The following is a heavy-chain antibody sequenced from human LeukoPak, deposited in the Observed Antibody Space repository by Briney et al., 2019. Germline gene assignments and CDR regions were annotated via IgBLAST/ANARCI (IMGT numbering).Heavy chain of an antibody. CDR3: ARERYYDILTGYYSYYYMDV. CDR2: IYYSGST. CDR1: GGSISSSSYY. V-gene: IGHV4-39*07. Sequence: PWETLSLTCTVSGGSISSSSYYWGWIRQPPGKGLEWIGSIYYSGSTYYNPSLKSRVTISVDTSKNQFSLKLSSVTAADTAVYYCARERYYDILTGYYSYYYMDVWGKGTTVTVSS. D-gene: IGHD3-9*01. J-gene: IGHJ6*03.